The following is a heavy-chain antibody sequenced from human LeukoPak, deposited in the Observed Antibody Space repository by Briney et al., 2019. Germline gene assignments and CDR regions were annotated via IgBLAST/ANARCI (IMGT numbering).Heavy chain of an antibody. CDR3: AGELYSGYDRSGYGMDV. CDR2: ISSSSSYI. CDR1: GFTFSSYS. V-gene: IGHV3-21*01. J-gene: IGHJ6*02. Sequence: PGGSLRLSCAASGFTFSSYSMNWVRQAPGKGLEWVSSISSSSSYIYYADSVKGRFTISRDNAKNSLYLQMNSLRAEDTAVYYCAGELYSGYDRSGYGMDVWGQGTTVTVSS. D-gene: IGHD5-12*01.